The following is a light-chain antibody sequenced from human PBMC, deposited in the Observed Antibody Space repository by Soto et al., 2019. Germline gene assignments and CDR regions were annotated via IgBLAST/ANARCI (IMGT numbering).Light chain of an antibody. CDR3: ASFRSGTILV. Sequence: QSVLTQPASVSGSAGQSVTISCTGPRSDIGDSNFISWYQHSPGKAPRLLIYEVNNRPSGVSRRLSGSKAGNTASLTISGLLDDDEADYFCASFRSGTILVFGSGTKVTVL. CDR2: EVN. CDR1: RSDIGDSNF. J-gene: IGLJ1*01. V-gene: IGLV2-14*01.